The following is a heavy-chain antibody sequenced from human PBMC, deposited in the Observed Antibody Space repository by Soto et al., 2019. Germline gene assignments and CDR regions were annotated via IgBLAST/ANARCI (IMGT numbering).Heavy chain of an antibody. V-gene: IGHV3-30*18. CDR1: GFTFSIYG. CDR2: ISYDGSNK. J-gene: IGHJ4*02. CDR3: VKDRQAMIVVSTTIDY. Sequence: QVQLVESGGGVVQPGRSLRLSCEASGFTFSIYGMHWVRQAPGKGLEWVAVISYDGSNKYYVDSVKGRFTISIDNSKSTLYLQMNTLRADNTAVYYCVKDRQAMIVVSTTIDYWGQGTLVTVSS. D-gene: IGHD3-22*01.